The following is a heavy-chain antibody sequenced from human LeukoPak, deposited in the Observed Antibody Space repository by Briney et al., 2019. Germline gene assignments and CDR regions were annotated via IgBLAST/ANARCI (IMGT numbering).Heavy chain of an antibody. CDR2: INPNSGGT. Sequence: GASVKVSCKASGYTFTGYHMHWVRQAPGQGLEWMGWINPNSGGTSYAQKFQGRVTMTRDTSISTACMELSRLRSDDTAVYYCARGDHYGSVNYYAYDYWGQGTLVTVSS. V-gene: IGHV1-2*02. J-gene: IGHJ4*02. CDR3: ARGDHYGSVNYYAYDY. D-gene: IGHD3-10*01. CDR1: GYTFTGYH.